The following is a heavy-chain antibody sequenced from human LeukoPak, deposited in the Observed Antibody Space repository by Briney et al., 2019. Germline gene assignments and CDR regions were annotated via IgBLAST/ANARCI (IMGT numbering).Heavy chain of an antibody. CDR1: GFTFRSYG. D-gene: IGHD6-19*01. CDR3: ARAPWGSAGTGFDY. CDR2: IWYDGSNK. J-gene: IGHJ4*02. Sequence: GRSLRLSYAASGFTFRSYGMRGVRQAPGNGLEKGTVIWYDGSNKYYADSVKGRFTISRDNSKNTLYLQMNSLRAEDTAVYYCARAPWGSAGTGFDYWGQGTLVTVSS. V-gene: IGHV3-33*01.